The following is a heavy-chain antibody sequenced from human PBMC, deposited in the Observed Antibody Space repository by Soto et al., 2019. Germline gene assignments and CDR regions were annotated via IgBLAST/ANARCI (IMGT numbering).Heavy chain of an antibody. CDR2: IIPIFGTA. J-gene: IGHJ4*02. CDR1: GGTFSSYS. CDR3: ARDGVRDSGRIDY. V-gene: IGHV1-69*01. Sequence: QAQLVQSGAEVKKLGSSVKVSCKASGGTFSSYSINWVRQAPGQGREWMGEIIPIFGTAKYAQKSQGRVTITADESTSTAYLELSSLRSEDTAVYFCARDGVRDSGRIDYWGQGTLVTASS. D-gene: IGHD2-8*01.